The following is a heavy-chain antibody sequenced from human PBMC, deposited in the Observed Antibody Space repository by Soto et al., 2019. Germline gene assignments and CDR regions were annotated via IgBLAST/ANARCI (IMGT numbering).Heavy chain of an antibody. CDR2: ISDDGSNK. CDR1: GFTFSNYA. Sequence: GGSLRLSCAASGFTFSNYALHWVRQAPGKGLEWVAVISDDGSNKYYADSVKGRFTISRDNSKNTLYLQMNSLRAEDTAVYYCARLGGYYQSLDPWGQGTLVTVSS. D-gene: IGHD3-22*01. J-gene: IGHJ5*02. CDR3: ARLGGYYQSLDP. V-gene: IGHV3-30-3*01.